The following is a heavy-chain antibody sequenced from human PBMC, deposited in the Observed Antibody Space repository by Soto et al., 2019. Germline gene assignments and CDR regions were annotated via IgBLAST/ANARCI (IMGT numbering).Heavy chain of an antibody. CDR1: GFTFSNYG. CDR3: AKGYSSSSIFDY. Sequence: HPGGSLRLSCAASGFTFSNYGMHWVRQAPGKDLEWLAVISYDGSNRYYADSVKGRFTISRDNSKNTLYLQMNSLRAEDTAMYYCAKGYSSSSIFDYWGQGTLVTVSS. D-gene: IGHD6-6*01. V-gene: IGHV3-30*18. J-gene: IGHJ4*02. CDR2: ISYDGSNR.